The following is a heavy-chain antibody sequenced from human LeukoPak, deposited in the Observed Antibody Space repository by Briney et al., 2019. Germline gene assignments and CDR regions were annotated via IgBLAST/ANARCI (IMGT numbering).Heavy chain of an antibody. J-gene: IGHJ4*02. V-gene: IGHV4-34*01. CDR2: INHSGTT. D-gene: IGHD2-8*01. CDR3: ARCLINGKFDF. CDR1: SGSFSGYY. Sequence: SGTLSLTCTVYSGSFSGYYRTWIRQSPGKGLEWIGEINHSGTTHYDPSLKSRLTISVDTSKNQFSLNLSSVTAADTAVYYCARCLINGKFDFWGQGTLVTVSS.